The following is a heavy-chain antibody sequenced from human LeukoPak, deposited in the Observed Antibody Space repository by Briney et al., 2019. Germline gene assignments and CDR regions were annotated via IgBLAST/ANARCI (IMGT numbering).Heavy chain of an antibody. J-gene: IGHJ4*02. Sequence: ASVKVSCKASGYTFTSYGISWVRQAPGQGLEWMGWISAYNGNTNYAQKLQGRVTMTTDTSTSTAYMELRSLRSDDTAVYYCARDLGIQLRLRQFDYWGQGTLVTVSS. CDR1: GYTFTSYG. D-gene: IGHD5-18*01. CDR2: ISAYNGNT. CDR3: ARDLGIQLRLRQFDY. V-gene: IGHV1-18*01.